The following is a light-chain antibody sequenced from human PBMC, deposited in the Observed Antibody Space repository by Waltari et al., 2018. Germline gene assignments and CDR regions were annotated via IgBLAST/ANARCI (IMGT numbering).Light chain of an antibody. Sequence: EIVLTQSPGTLSLSPGERAPLSCRASQSVSSSYLAWYQHKPGQAPRLVIYGASSRAAGIPDRFSGIESGTDFTLTISRLEPEDFAVYYCQQYGTSPPLPFGGGTKVEIK. J-gene: IGKJ4*01. CDR1: QSVSSSY. V-gene: IGKV3-20*01. CDR2: GAS. CDR3: QQYGTSPPLP.